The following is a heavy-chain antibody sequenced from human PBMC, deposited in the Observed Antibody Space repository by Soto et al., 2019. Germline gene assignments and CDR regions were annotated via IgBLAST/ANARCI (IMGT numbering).Heavy chain of an antibody. CDR3: AREGSGYDAGDYYYYYMDV. CDR2: INHSGST. V-gene: IGHV4-34*01. CDR1: GGSFGGYY. D-gene: IGHD5-12*01. J-gene: IGHJ6*03. Sequence: NPSETLSLTCAVYGGSFGGYYWSWIRQPPGKGLEWIGEINHSGSTNYNPSLKSRVTISVDTSKNQFSLKLSSVTAADTAVYYCAREGSGYDAGDYYYYYMDVWGKGTTVTVSS.